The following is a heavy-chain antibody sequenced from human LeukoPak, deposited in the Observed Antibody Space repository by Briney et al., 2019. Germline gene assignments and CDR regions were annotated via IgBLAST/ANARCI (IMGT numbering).Heavy chain of an antibody. J-gene: IGHJ4*02. CDR2: IYYSGST. CDR1: GGSISSSSYY. Sequence: SETLSLTCTVSGGSISSSSYYWGWIRQPPGEGLEWIGSIYYSGSTYYNPSLKSRVTISVDTSKNQFSLKLSSVTAADTAVYYCARVGRITIFGVVRTWFDYWGQGTLVTVSS. CDR3: ARVGRITIFGVVRTWFDY. V-gene: IGHV4-39*07. D-gene: IGHD3-3*01.